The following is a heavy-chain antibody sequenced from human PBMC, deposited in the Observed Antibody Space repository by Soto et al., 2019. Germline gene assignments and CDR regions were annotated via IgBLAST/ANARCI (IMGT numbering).Heavy chain of an antibody. J-gene: IGHJ5*02. Sequence: GGARRLSCAGSGVTFSSHGMHWVRQAPGKGLEGVAGVSDGGNDKYYADSVKGRLTISRDNSKNTLYLQMNSLRVEDTAVYYCARGIGNNGNHVWFDPWGQGTLVTVSS. CDR3: ARGIGNNGNHVWFDP. CDR1: GVTFSSHG. V-gene: IGHV3-30*03. D-gene: IGHD1-20*01. CDR2: VSDGGNDK.